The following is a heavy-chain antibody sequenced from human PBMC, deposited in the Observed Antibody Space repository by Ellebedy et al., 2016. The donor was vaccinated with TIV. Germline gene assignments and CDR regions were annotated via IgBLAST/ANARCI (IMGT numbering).Heavy chain of an antibody. CDR3: ARDRVWRGGSSDSLDY. V-gene: IGHV3-33*08. CDR1: GFTFSSYA. Sequence: GESLKISXAASGFTFSSYAMHWVRQAPGKGLEWVAVIWYDGSNKYYADSVKGRFTISRDNSKNTLYLQMNSLRAEDTAVYYCARDRVWRGGSSDSLDYWGQGTLVTVSS. D-gene: IGHD2-15*01. CDR2: IWYDGSNK. J-gene: IGHJ4*02.